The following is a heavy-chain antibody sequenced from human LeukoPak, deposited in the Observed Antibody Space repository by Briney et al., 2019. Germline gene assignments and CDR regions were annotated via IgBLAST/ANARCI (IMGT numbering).Heavy chain of an antibody. CDR3: ARAYSFNWFDP. CDR1: GGSISSSSYY. Sequence: PSETLSLTCTVSGGSISSSSYYWSWIRQPPGEGLEWIGYIYYSGSTNYNPSLKSRVTISVDTSKNQFSLKLSSVTAADTAVYYCARAYSFNWFDPWGQGTLVTVSS. V-gene: IGHV4-61*01. D-gene: IGHD2-15*01. J-gene: IGHJ5*02. CDR2: IYYSGST.